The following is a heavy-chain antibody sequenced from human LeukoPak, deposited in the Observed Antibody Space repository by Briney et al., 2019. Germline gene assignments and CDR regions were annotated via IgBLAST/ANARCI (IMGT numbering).Heavy chain of an antibody. CDR3: ARGGSYYDWSYYFDY. CDR1: GFNFRSYG. CDR2: ISSSSSTI. D-gene: IGHD1-26*01. V-gene: IGHV3-48*01. J-gene: IGHJ4*02. Sequence: GGSLRLSCEASGFNFRSYGMNWVRQAPGKGLEWVSYISSSSSTIYYADSVKGRFTISRDNAKNSPYLQMNSLRAEDTAVYYCARGGSYYDWSYYFDYWGQGTLVTVSS.